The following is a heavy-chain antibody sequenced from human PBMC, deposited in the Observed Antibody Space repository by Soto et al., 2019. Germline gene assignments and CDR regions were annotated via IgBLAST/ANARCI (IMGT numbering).Heavy chain of an antibody. V-gene: IGHV3-23*01. CDR3: AKDSGSYYFRDWFDP. J-gene: IGHJ5*02. CDR1: GFTFSSYA. D-gene: IGHD1-26*01. Sequence: GGSLRLSCAASGFTFSSYAMSWVRQAPGKGLEWVSAISGSGGSTYYADSVKGRFTISRDNSKNTLYLQMNSLRAEDTAVYYCAKDSGSYYFRDWFDPWGQGTLVTVSS. CDR2: ISGSGGST.